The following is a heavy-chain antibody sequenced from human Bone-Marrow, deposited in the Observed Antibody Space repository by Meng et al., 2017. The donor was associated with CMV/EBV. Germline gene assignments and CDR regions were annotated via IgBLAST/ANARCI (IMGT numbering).Heavy chain of an antibody. CDR3: ARPGVFLEWLGPFDY. Sequence: GESLKISCAASGFTFNDYYMNWIRQAPGKGLEWVSYISGSATTIYYADSVKGRFTISRDNSKNTLYLQMNSLRAEDTAVYYCARPGVFLEWLGPFDYWGQGTLVTVSS. D-gene: IGHD3-3*01. CDR1: GFTFNDYY. J-gene: IGHJ4*02. V-gene: IGHV3-11*04. CDR2: ISGSATTI.